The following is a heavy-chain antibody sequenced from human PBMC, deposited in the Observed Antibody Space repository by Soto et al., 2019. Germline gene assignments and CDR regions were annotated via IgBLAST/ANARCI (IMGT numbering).Heavy chain of an antibody. Sequence: GGSLRLSCAASGFTFSSYWMSWVRQAPGKGLEWVANIKQDGSEKYYVDSVKGRFTISRDNAKNSLYLQMNSLRAEDTAVYYCARVDNDSSGYYPGPFDYWGQGTLVTVSS. CDR2: IKQDGSEK. D-gene: IGHD3-22*01. V-gene: IGHV3-7*03. J-gene: IGHJ4*02. CDR3: ARVDNDSSGYYPGPFDY. CDR1: GFTFSSYW.